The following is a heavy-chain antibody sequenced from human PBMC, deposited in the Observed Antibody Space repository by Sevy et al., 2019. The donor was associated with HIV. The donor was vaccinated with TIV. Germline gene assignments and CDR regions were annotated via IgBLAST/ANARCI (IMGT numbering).Heavy chain of an antibody. CDR2: IGVRGESS. V-gene: IGHV3-23*01. CDR1: GFSFSDYV. CDR3: AVAGGGAFDS. J-gene: IGHJ3*02. D-gene: IGHD3-16*01. Sequence: GGSLRLSCAASGFSFSDYVLTWVRPAPGKGLEWVAAIGVRGESSYYADSVKGRSTISRDNSKNTLFLQMNSLRAEDTAVYYCAVAGGGAFDSWGQGTMVTVSS.